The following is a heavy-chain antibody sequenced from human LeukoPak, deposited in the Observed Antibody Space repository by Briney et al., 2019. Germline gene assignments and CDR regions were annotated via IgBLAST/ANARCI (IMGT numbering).Heavy chain of an antibody. CDR2: IYYSGST. V-gene: IGHV4-59*01. CDR1: GGSISSYY. D-gene: IGHD4-17*01. CDR3: ARQPNYGDYFVY. J-gene: IGHJ4*02. Sequence: SETLSLTCTGAGGSISSYYWSWLRQPPGKGLEWVGYIYYSGSTNYNPSLKSRVTISVDTSKNQFSLKLSSVTAADTAVYYCARQPNYGDYFVYWGQGTVDTVPS.